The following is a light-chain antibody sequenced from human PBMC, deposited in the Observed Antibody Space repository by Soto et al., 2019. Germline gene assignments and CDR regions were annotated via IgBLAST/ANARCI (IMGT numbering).Light chain of an antibody. CDR2: GES. V-gene: IGKV3-20*01. CDR3: QKYGSSPWT. Sequence: EIVMTQAPVTVSVSPGERATLSSRASQFVSSNLAWYQQKPGQAPRLLIYGESSRATGIPDRLSGSGSGTDFNLTISRLEPEDFAVYYCQKYGSSPWTCGQGTKVDIK. J-gene: IGKJ1*01. CDR1: QFVSSN.